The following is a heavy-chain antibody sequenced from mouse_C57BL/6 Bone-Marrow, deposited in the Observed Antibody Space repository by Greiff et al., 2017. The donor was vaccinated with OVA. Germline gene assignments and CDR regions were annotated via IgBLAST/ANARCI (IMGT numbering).Heavy chain of an antibody. CDR3: ARRGTYYSNYYFDY. Sequence: QVQLQQPGAELVRPGTSVKLSCKASGYTFTSYWMHWVKQRPGQGLEWIGVIDPSDSYTNYNQKLKGKATLTVDTSSSTAYMQLSSLTSEDSAVYYCARRGTYYSNYYFDYWGQGTTLTVSS. J-gene: IGHJ2*01. V-gene: IGHV1-59*01. CDR2: IDPSDSYT. D-gene: IGHD2-5*01. CDR1: GYTFTSYW.